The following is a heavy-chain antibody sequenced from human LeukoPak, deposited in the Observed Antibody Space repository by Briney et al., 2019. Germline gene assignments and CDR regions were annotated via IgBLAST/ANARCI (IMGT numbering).Heavy chain of an antibody. CDR3: ARTDDYGDSRGAFDI. CDR1: GGSISSSSYY. V-gene: IGHV4-39*01. D-gene: IGHD4-17*01. CDR2: IYYSGST. Sequence: SETLSLTCTVSGGSISSSSYYWGWIRQPPGKGLEWIGSIYYSGSTYYNPSLKSRVTISVDTSKNQFSLKLSSVTAADTAVYYCARTDDYGDSRGAFDIWGQGTMVTVSS. J-gene: IGHJ3*02.